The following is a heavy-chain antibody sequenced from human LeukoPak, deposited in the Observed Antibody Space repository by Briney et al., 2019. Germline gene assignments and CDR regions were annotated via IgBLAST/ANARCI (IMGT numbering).Heavy chain of an antibody. CDR2: ISAYNGNT. CDR1: GHTFTNYG. J-gene: IGHJ4*02. D-gene: IGHD5-18*01. CDR3: ARSPRGYSYGLTPLDY. Sequence: GASVKVSCKASGHTFTNYGITWVRQAPGQGLEWMGWISAYNGNTNYAQKFQGRVTMTRDTSISTAYMELSRLRSDDTAVYYCARSPRGYSYGLTPLDYWGQGTLVTVSS. V-gene: IGHV1-18*01.